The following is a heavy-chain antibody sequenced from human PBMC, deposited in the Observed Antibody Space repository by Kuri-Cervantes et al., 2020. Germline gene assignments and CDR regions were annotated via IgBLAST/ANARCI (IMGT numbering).Heavy chain of an antibody. CDR1: GGSFSGYH. CDR2: INHSGST. D-gene: IGHD3-16*01. Sequence: GSLRLSCAVYGGSFSGYHWSWIRQPPGKWLEWIGEINHSGSTNYNPSLKSRVTISVDTSKNQFSLRLSSVTAADTAVYYCARANYIWGSYVDWGQGTLVTVSS. CDR3: ARANYIWGSYVD. J-gene: IGHJ4*02. V-gene: IGHV4-34*01.